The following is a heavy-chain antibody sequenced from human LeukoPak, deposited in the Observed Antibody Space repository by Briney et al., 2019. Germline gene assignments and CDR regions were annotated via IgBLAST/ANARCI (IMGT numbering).Heavy chain of an antibody. J-gene: IGHJ4*02. D-gene: IGHD6-13*01. CDR2: ISYDGSNK. Sequence: PGRSLRLSCAASGFTFSSYGMHWVRQAPGKGLEWVAVISYDGSNKYYADSVKGRFTISRDNAKNSLYLQMNSLRAEDTALYYCARIAAAGNYFDYWGQGTLVTVSS. CDR3: ARIAAAGNYFDY. V-gene: IGHV3-30*03. CDR1: GFTFSSYG.